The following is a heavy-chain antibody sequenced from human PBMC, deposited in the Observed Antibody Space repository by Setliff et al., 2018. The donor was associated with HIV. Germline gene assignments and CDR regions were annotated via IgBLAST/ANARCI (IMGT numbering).Heavy chain of an antibody. CDR2: IFYSAT. V-gene: IGHV4-59*11. D-gene: IGHD6-6*01. CDR3: ARDLLGSSSLVDY. Sequence: PSETLSLTCTVSGGSMSSQYWSWVRQSPGKGLEWIGYIFYSATDYNPSLKSRVTISRDTSKNQFSLKLSSVTAADTAVYYCARDLLGSSSLVDYWGQGTLVTVSS. J-gene: IGHJ4*02. CDR1: GGSMSSQY.